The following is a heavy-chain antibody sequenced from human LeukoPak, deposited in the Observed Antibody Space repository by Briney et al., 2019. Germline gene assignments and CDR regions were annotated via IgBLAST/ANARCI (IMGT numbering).Heavy chain of an antibody. CDR2: IYHSGGT. CDR1: GGSISSGGYS. CDR3: ARTQYYYDSSGYKLSGYGMDV. D-gene: IGHD3-22*01. J-gene: IGHJ6*02. V-gene: IGHV4-30-2*02. Sequence: PSQTLSLTCAVSGGSISSGGYSWSWIRQPPGKGLEWIGYIYHSGGTNYNPSLKSRVTISVDTSKNQFSLKLSSVTAADTAVYYCARTQYYYDSSGYKLSGYGMDVWGQGTTVTVSS.